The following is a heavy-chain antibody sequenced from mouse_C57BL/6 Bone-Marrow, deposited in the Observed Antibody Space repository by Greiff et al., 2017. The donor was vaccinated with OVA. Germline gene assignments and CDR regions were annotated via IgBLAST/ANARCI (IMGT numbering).Heavy chain of an antibody. Sequence: EVKVVESEGGLVQPGRSMKLSCTASGFTFSDYYMAWVRQVPEKGLEWVANINYDGSSTYYLDSLKSRFIISRDNAKNSLYLQMSSLKSEDTATYYCARGGYYDYAMDYWGQGTSGTVSS. CDR3: ARGGYYDYAMDY. D-gene: IGHD2-3*01. CDR1: GFTFSDYY. CDR2: INYDGSST. V-gene: IGHV5-16*01. J-gene: IGHJ4*01.